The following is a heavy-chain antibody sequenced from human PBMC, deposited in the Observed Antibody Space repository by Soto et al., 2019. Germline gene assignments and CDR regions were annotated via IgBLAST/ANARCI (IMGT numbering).Heavy chain of an antibody. CDR1: GFTFSNYN. CDR2: ITTTSSYI. D-gene: IGHD3-10*01. CDR3: ARGDSYGSRSYPYYYYYMDV. J-gene: IGHJ6*03. Sequence: EVQLVESGGGLVTPGGSLRLSCVVSGFTFSNYNMNWVRQAPGKGLEWVSFITTTSSYIYYADSVKGRFTISRDNAKNSLFLQMNSLRAEDTAIYYCARGDSYGSRSYPYYYYYMDVWGKGTTVTVSS. V-gene: IGHV3-21*01.